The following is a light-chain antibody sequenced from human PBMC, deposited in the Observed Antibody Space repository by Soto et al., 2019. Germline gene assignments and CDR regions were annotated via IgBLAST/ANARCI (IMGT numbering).Light chain of an antibody. Sequence: QSALTQPASVSGSPGQSITISCTGTSSDVGGYNYVSWYQQHPGKAPTLMMYEVSNRPSGVSNRFSGSRSGNTASLTISGLQSEDEAEYYCNSYTTNSTYVFGTGTKVTVL. CDR2: EVS. V-gene: IGLV2-14*01. CDR1: SSDVGGYNY. J-gene: IGLJ1*01. CDR3: NSYTTNSTYV.